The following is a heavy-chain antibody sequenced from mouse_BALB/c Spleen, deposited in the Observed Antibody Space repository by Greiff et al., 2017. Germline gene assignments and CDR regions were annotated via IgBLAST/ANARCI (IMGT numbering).Heavy chain of an antibody. CDR2: IYPGGGYT. V-gene: IGHV1-63*02. CDR1: GYTFTNYW. CDR3: TRDGYDGSSYGC. J-gene: IGHJ2*01. D-gene: IGHD1-1*01. Sequence: QVQLQQSGAELVRPGTSVKISCKASGYTFTNYWLGWVKQRPGHGLEWIGDIYPGGGYTNYNEKFKGKATLTADTSSSTAYMQLSSLTSEDSAVYYCTRDGYDGSSYGCWGQGTTLTVSS.